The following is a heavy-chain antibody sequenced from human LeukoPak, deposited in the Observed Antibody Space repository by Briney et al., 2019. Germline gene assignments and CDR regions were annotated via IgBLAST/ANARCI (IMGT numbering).Heavy chain of an antibody. CDR2: ISYDGSNK. CDR1: GFTFSGYG. Sequence: PGRSLRLSCAASGFTFSGYGMHWVRQAPGKGLEWVAVISYDGSNKYYADSVKGRFTISRDNSKNTLYLQMNSLRAEDTAVYYCAKDQYYYGSGSQIDYWGQGTLVTVSS. J-gene: IGHJ4*02. V-gene: IGHV3-30*18. D-gene: IGHD3-10*01. CDR3: AKDQYYYGSGSQIDY.